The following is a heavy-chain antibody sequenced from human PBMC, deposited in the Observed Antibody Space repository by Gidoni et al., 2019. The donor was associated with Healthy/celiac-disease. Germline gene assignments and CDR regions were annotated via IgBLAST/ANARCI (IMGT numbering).Heavy chain of an antibody. CDR1: VFTCSSYE. CDR2: ISSSGSTI. Sequence: EVQLVESVGGLVQPGGSLRLSCASSVFTCSSYEMNWVRQSPGKGLEWVSYISSSGSTIYYEDAVKSRFTISRDNAKNSLYLQMNSLRAEDTAVYYCARGLPGVLGLGVAMSDFDYWGQGTLVTVSS. V-gene: IGHV3-48*03. D-gene: IGHD3-10*01. J-gene: IGHJ4*02. CDR3: ARGLPGVLGLGVAMSDFDY.